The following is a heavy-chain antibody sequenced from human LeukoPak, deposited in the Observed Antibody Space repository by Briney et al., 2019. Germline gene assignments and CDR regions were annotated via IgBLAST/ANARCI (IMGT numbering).Heavy chain of an antibody. D-gene: IGHD2-21*01. CDR1: GFTFSSYA. CDR2: IKQDGSEK. CDR3: ARYSPIDY. J-gene: IGHJ4*02. V-gene: IGHV3-7*01. Sequence: PGGSLRLSCAASGFTFSSYAMSWVRQAPGKGLEWLANIKQDGSEKYYVDSVKGRFTISRDNAKNSLYLQMNSLSADDTAVYYCARYSPIDYWGQGTLVTVSS.